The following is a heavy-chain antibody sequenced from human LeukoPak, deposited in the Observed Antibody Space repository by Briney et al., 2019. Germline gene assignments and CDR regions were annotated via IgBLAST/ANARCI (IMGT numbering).Heavy chain of an antibody. D-gene: IGHD3-10*01. CDR1: GGSIWTYY. V-gene: IGHV4-4*09. CDR2: IYTSGGT. J-gene: IGHJ4*02. CDR3: ARQAYGSGIDS. Sequence: PSETLSLTCTVSGGSIWTYYWSWIRQPPGKGLEWIGYIYTSGGTNYNPSLKSRVTISVDTSKNQFSLKLRSVTAADTAVYYCARQAYGSGIDSWGQGTLVTVSS.